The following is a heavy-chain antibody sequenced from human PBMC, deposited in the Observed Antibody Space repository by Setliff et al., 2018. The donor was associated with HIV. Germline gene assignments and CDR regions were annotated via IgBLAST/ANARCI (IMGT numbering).Heavy chain of an antibody. V-gene: IGHV4-39*07. CDR1: GGSISSSSYY. CDR2: IYHSGST. CDR3: ADSSSWYGWFDP. D-gene: IGHD6-13*01. J-gene: IGHJ5*02. Sequence: PSETLSLTCTVAGGSISSSSYYWGWIRQPPGKGLEWIGSIYHSGSTYYNPSLKSRVTISLDTSKNQFSLKLSSVTAADTAVYYCADSSSWYGWFDPWGQGTLVTVSS.